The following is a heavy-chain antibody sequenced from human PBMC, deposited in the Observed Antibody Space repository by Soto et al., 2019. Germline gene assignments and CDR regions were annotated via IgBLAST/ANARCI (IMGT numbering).Heavy chain of an antibody. D-gene: IGHD2-2*01. CDR1: GFTFSSYA. Sequence: GGSLRLSCAASGFTFSSYAMHWVRQAPGKGLEWVAVISYDGSNKYYADSVKGRFTISRDNSKNTLYLQMNSLRAEDTAVYYCARAVPAAMDDAFDIWGQGTMVTVSS. CDR3: ARAVPAAMDDAFDI. CDR2: ISYDGSNK. J-gene: IGHJ3*02. V-gene: IGHV3-30-3*01.